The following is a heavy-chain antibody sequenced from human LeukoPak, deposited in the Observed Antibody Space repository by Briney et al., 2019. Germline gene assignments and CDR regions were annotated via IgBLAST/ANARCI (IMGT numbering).Heavy chain of an antibody. D-gene: IGHD3-9*01. CDR3: ARDKESGGIRYFDWLLYFDY. CDR2: ISSSGSTI. V-gene: IGHV3-48*03. J-gene: IGHJ4*02. CDR1: GFTFSSYE. Sequence: PGGSLRLSCAASGFTFSSYEMNWVRQAPGKGLEWVSYISSSGSTIYYADSVKGRFTISRDNAKNSLYLQMNSLRAEDTAVYYCARDKESGGIRYFDWLLYFDYWGQGTLVTVSS.